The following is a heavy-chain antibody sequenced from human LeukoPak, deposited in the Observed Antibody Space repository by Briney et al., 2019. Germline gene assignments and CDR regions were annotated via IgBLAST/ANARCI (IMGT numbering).Heavy chain of an antibody. J-gene: IGHJ4*02. CDR3: AGGYCSGGSCYPRLDY. V-gene: IGHV3-30-3*01. Sequence: PGGSQRLSCAASGFTFSSYAMHWVRQAPGKGLEWVAVISYDGSNKYFADSVKGRFIISRDNSKNTLNLQMNSLRAEDTAVYYCAGGYCSGGSCYPRLDYWGQGTLVTVSS. CDR1: GFTFSSYA. CDR2: ISYDGSNK. D-gene: IGHD2-15*01.